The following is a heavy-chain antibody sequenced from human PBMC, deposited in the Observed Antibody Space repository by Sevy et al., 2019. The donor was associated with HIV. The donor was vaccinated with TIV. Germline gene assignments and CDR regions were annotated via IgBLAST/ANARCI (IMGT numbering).Heavy chain of an antibody. Sequence: SETLSITCTVSGDSISTYYWSWIRQPTGKGLEWIGSVQYRGTTNYNPSLKNRGTISVDASKHQFFLRLNSVTAADSAVYYCAKHVDARWFDPWGQGTLVTVSS. CDR1: GDSISTYY. J-gene: IGHJ5*02. D-gene: IGHD2-2*01. CDR3: AKHVDARWFDP. V-gene: IGHV4-59*08. CDR2: VQYRGTT.